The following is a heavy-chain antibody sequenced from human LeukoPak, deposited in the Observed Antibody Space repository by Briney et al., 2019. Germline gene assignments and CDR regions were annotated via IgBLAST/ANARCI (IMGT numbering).Heavy chain of an antibody. V-gene: IGHV4-30-4*01. CDR3: ARGAGIVVVTSFDY. Sequence: PSETLSLTCTVSGGLISSGDYYWSWIRQPPGKGLEWIGYIYYSGSTYYNPSLKSRVTISVDMSKNQFSLKLSSVTAADTAVYYCARGAGIVVVTSFDYWGQGTLVTVSS. D-gene: IGHD3-22*01. J-gene: IGHJ4*02. CDR2: IYYSGST. CDR1: GGLISSGDYY.